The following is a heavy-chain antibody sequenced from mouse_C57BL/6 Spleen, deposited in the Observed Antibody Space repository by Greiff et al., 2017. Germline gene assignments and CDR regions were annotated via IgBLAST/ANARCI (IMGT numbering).Heavy chain of an antibody. D-gene: IGHD1-1*01. J-gene: IGHJ2*01. CDR3: TNCYGSSSDY. CDR2: IDPETGGT. CDR1: GYTFTDYE. Sequence: QVQLKESGAELVRPGASVTLSCKASGYTFTDYEMHWVKQTPVHGLEWIGAIDPETGGTAYNQKFKGKAILTADKSSSTAYMELRSLTSEDSAVYYCTNCYGSSSDYWGQGTTLTVSS. V-gene: IGHV1-15*01.